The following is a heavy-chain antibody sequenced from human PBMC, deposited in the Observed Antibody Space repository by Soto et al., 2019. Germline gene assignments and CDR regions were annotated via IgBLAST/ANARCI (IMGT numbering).Heavy chain of an antibody. J-gene: IGHJ4*02. CDR1: GFTFSSYS. CDR3: ARDQDYYGSY. D-gene: IGHD3-10*01. V-gene: IGHV3-48*01. CDR2: ISSSSSTI. Sequence: GGSLRLSCAASGFTFSSYSMNWVRQAPGKGLEWVSYISSSSSTIYYADSVKGRFTISRDNAKNSLYLQMNSLRAEDTAVYYCARDQDYYGSYWGQGTLVTVSS.